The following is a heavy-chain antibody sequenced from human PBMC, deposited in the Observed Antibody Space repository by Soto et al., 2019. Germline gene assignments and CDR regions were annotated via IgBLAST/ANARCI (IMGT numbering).Heavy chain of an antibody. J-gene: IGHJ4*02. V-gene: IGHV3-23*01. CDR3: ANAKGNYYDSSRIDY. D-gene: IGHD3-22*01. CDR1: GFGLIDFA. CDR2: ISGSGGST. Sequence: GGSLRLSCVASGFGLIDFAMSWVRQAPGKGLEWVSAISGSGGSTYYADSVKGRFTISRDNSKNTLYLQMNSLRAEDTAVYYCANAKGNYYDSSRIDYWGQGTLVTVSS.